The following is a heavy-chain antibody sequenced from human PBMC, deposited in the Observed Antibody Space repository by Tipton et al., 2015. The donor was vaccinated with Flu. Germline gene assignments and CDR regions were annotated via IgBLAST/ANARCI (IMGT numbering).Heavy chain of an antibody. J-gene: IGHJ6*02. CDR3: ARDRSPGASIDYYSYSGMGV. CDR2: INWVSRAM. Sequence: SLRLSCAASGFTFDDYTMHWGRQAPGKGLEWVSSINWVSRAMDYADSVRGRFTISRDNAKNSLYLQMSSLTADDTALYYCARDRSPGASIDYYSYSGMGVWGQGTPVPLPS. CDR1: GFTFDDYT. V-gene: IGHV3-9*01. D-gene: IGHD3-3*02.